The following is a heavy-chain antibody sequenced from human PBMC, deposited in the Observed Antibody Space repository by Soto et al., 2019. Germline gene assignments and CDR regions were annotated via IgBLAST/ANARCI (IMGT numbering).Heavy chain of an antibody. CDR2: ISAHNGNT. CDR1: GYGFTTYG. D-gene: IGHD2-2*01. V-gene: IGHV1-18*01. Sequence: QVHLVQSGAEVKKPGASVKVSCKGSGYGFTTYGITWVRQAPGQGLEWMAWISAHNGNTNYAQKLQGRVTVIRDTPTSTAYMELRSLRSDDTAVYYCARGKYGDYWGQGALVTVSS. CDR3: ARGKYGDY. J-gene: IGHJ4*02.